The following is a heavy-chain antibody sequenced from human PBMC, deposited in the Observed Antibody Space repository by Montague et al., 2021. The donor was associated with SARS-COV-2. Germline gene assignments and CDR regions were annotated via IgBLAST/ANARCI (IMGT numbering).Heavy chain of an antibody. CDR3: ARVGRQQLVRLSGMDV. Sequence: SETLSLTCTVSGGSISSSSYYWGWIRQPPGKGLEWIGSIYYSGSTYSNLSLKVRVTISVDTSKNQFSLKLSSVTAAATAVYYCARVGRQQLVRLSGMDVWGQGTTVTVSS. CDR1: GGSISSSSYY. V-gene: IGHV4-39*07. J-gene: IGHJ6*02. D-gene: IGHD6-13*01. CDR2: IYYSGST.